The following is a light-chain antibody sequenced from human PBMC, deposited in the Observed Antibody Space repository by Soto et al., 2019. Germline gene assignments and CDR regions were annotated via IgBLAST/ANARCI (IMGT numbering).Light chain of an antibody. CDR3: QQFGNSLYT. V-gene: IGKV3-20*01. Sequence: EVVLTQSPGTLSLSPGERATLSCRASQSVSSSYLAWYQQKPGQAPRLLIHDASTRATGIPDRFSGSGSGTDFTLTISRLEPEDFAVYYCQQFGNSLYTFGQGTKLENK. CDR2: DAS. J-gene: IGKJ2*01. CDR1: QSVSSSY.